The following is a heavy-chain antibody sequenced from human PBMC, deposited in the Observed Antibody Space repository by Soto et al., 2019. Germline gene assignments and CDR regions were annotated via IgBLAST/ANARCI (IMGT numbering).Heavy chain of an antibody. J-gene: IGHJ3*02. V-gene: IGHV3-74*01. CDR3: ARPPLGISMKLVAFEI. D-gene: IGHD3-22*01. Sequence: GGSLRLSCAASGFTFSNYWMHWVRQAPGKGPVWVSRIKSDGSYTNYADSVKGRFFISRDNSRNRLYLQMNTLRVEDTAVYYCARPPLGISMKLVAFEIWGQGTAVTVSS. CDR2: IKSDGSYT. CDR1: GFTFSNYW.